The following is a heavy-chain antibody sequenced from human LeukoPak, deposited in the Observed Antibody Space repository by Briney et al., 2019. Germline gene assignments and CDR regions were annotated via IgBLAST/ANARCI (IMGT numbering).Heavy chain of an antibody. J-gene: IGHJ4*02. V-gene: IGHV4-30-4*02. CDR2: SHYSGGT. CDR3: ARIYMVRGVSYYCFDY. Sequence: SDPLSLTCDVSGGPIISDDYYWPSIRQPPAKGVEWIGYSHYSGGTYKIPSLKSRVSISVDTSKYHFSLELDSVTAADTAVYYCARIYMVRGVSYYCFDYWGQGTLVTVSS. D-gene: IGHD3-10*01. CDR1: GGPIISDDYY.